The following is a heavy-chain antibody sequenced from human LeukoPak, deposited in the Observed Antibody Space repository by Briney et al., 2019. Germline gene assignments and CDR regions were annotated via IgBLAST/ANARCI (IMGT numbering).Heavy chain of an antibody. J-gene: IGHJ4*02. CDR2: INWNGGST. Sequence: GGSLRLSCAASGFTFDDYGMSWVRHAPGKGLEWVSGINWNGGSTGYADSVKGRFTIPRDNAKNSLYLQMNSLRAEDTALYYCARDHRYYDSSGYPGDYWGQGTLVTVSS. D-gene: IGHD3-22*01. CDR3: ARDHRYYDSSGYPGDY. V-gene: IGHV3-20*04. CDR1: GFTFDDYG.